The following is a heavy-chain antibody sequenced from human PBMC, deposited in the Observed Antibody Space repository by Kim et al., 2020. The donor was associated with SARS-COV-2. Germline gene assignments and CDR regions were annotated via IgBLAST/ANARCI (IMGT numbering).Heavy chain of an antibody. CDR2: IANKRNAYTT. J-gene: IGHJ3*02. CDR1: GMSFSDQY. CDR3: SRGYSCGPLYAFDI. V-gene: IGHV3-72*01. Sequence: GGSLRLSCGASGMSFSDQYMDWVRQGPGKGLQWVGRIANKRNAYTTDYAASVQGRFTISRDDSKNLLSLQMNTLKTEGTALYFCSRGYSCGPLYAFDIWGQRTMVTVAS. D-gene: IGHD5-18*01.